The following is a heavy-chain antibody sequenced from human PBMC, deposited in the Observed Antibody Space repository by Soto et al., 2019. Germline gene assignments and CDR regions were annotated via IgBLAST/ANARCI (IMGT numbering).Heavy chain of an antibody. D-gene: IGHD6-13*01. CDR2: IYSGGST. CDR1: GFTVSSNY. J-gene: IGHJ4*02. Sequence: EVQLVESGGGLVQPGGSLRLSCAASGFTVSSNYMSWVRQAPGKGLEWVSGIYSGGSTYYADSVKGRFTISRDNSKNTLYRQMNSLRAEDTAVYYCARDGIYSPHDHWGQGTLVTVSS. V-gene: IGHV3-66*01. CDR3: ARDGIYSPHDH.